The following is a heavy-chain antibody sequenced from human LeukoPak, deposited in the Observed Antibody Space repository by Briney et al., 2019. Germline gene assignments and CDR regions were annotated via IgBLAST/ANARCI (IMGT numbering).Heavy chain of an antibody. V-gene: IGHV3-30*02. CDR1: GFTFSSYG. CDR3: AKDEVLRFLEWLPYFDY. Sequence: GGSLRLSCASSGFTFSSYGMHSVRQAPGKGLEWVAFIRYDGSNKYYADSVKGRFTISRDNSKNTLYLQMNSLRAEDTAVYYCAKDEVLRFLEWLPYFDYWGQGTLVTVSS. CDR2: IRYDGSNK. J-gene: IGHJ4*02. D-gene: IGHD3-3*01.